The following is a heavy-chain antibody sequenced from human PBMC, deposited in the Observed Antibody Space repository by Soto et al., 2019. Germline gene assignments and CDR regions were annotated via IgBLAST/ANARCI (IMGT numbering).Heavy chain of an antibody. V-gene: IGHV3-21*01. CDR2: ISSSSTYI. D-gene: IGHD1-26*01. CDR3: ARDLHVGTYFDY. CDR1: GFTFSTNS. J-gene: IGHJ4*02. Sequence: EVELVESGGGLVKPGGSLRLSCAASGFTFSTNSMNWVRQAPGKGLEWVSSISSSSTYIYYADSVKGRITISRDNAKNSLYLQMNSLRVEDTAVYFCARDLHVGTYFDYWGQGTLVTVSS.